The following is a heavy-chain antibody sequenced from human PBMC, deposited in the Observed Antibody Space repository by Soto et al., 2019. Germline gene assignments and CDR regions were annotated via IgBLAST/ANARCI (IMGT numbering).Heavy chain of an antibody. D-gene: IGHD6-13*01. Sequence: LSLTCTVSGGSISSGGYYWSWIRQHPGKGLEWIGYIYYSGSTYYNPSLKSRVTISVDTSKDQFSLKLSSVTAADTAVYYCARYSSSWAPYFDYWGQGTLVTVSS. CDR1: GGSISSGGYY. V-gene: IGHV4-31*03. CDR3: ARYSSSWAPYFDY. J-gene: IGHJ4*02. CDR2: IYYSGST.